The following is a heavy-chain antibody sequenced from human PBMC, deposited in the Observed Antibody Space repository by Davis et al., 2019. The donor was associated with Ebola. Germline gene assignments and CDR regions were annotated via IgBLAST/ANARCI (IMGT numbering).Heavy chain of an antibody. CDR2: IRYDGSNK. Sequence: GESLKISCAASGFTFSSYGIHWVRQAPGKGLEWVAFIRYDGSNKYYADSVKGRFTTSRDNAKNTLYLQMNNLRAEDTAVYYCADPFADAFDIWGQGTMVTVSS. CDR3: ADPFADAFDI. V-gene: IGHV3-30*02. J-gene: IGHJ3*02. CDR1: GFTFSSYG.